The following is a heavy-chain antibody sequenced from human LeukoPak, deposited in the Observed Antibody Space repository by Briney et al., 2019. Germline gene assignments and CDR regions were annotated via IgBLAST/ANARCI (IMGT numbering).Heavy chain of an antibody. Sequence: RGSLRLSCAASGFTFSSYAMSWVRQAPGKGLEWVSAISGSGGSTYYADSVKGRFTISRDNSKNTLYLQMNSLRAEDTAVYYCAKDPRKVVPAAPGRGFDYWGQGTLVTVSS. J-gene: IGHJ4*02. CDR3: AKDPRKVVPAAPGRGFDY. D-gene: IGHD2-2*01. CDR1: GFTFSSYA. V-gene: IGHV3-23*01. CDR2: ISGSGGST.